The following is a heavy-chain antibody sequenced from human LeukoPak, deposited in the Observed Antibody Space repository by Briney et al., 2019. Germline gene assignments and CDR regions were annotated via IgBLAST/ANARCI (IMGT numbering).Heavy chain of an antibody. CDR3: TTDRGIGIRPVFDS. Sequence: GGSLRLSCATSGITFNNAWMSWVRQAPGKGLEWVGRIKSKADGGTIDYAAPVKGRFTILRDDSRVMLYLQLNSLKIEDTAVYYCTTDRGIGIRPVFDSWGQGILVTVSS. V-gene: IGHV3-15*01. CDR2: IKSKADGGTI. D-gene: IGHD6-6*01. J-gene: IGHJ4*02. CDR1: GITFNNAW.